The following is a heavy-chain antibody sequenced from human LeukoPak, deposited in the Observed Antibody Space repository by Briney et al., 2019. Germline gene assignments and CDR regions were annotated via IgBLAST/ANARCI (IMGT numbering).Heavy chain of an antibody. D-gene: IGHD6-13*01. CDR2: INPNSGGT. CDR1: GFTLTNYD. Sequence: ASVKVSCKASGFTLTNYDTNWVRQAPGQGLEWMGRINPNSGGTNYAQKFQGRVTMTRDTSISTAYMELSRLRSDDTAVYYCARGSIAAAPHHWGQGTLVTVSS. V-gene: IGHV1-2*06. CDR3: ARGSIAAAPHH. J-gene: IGHJ5*02.